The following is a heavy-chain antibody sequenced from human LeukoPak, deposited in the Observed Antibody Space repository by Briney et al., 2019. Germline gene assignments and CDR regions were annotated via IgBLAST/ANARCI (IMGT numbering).Heavy chain of an antibody. CDR3: ARAAAARITGTTYYYYYYGMDV. D-gene: IGHD1-7*01. V-gene: IGHV1-8*01. Sequence: ASVKVSCKASGYTFTSYDINWVRQATGQGLEWMGWMNPNSGNTGYAQKFQGRVTMTRNTSISTAYMELSSLRSEDTAVYYCARAAAARITGTTYYYYYYGMDVWGQGTTVTVSS. CDR2: MNPNSGNT. CDR1: GYTFTSYD. J-gene: IGHJ6*02.